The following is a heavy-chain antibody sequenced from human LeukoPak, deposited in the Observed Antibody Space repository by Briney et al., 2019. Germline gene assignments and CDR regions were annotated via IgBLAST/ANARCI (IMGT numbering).Heavy chain of an antibody. J-gene: IGHJ4*02. CDR3: GRDVGSRCYESSGYYEG. Sequence: ASVKVSCKASGYTFTSYGISWVRQAPGQGLEWMGWISAYNGNTTYAQKLQGRVTMTTDTTTSTAYMELRSLRSDDTAVNYCGRDVGSRCYESSGYYEGWGKGTLVTVSS. CDR2: ISAYNGNT. D-gene: IGHD3-22*01. V-gene: IGHV1-18*01. CDR1: GYTFTSYG.